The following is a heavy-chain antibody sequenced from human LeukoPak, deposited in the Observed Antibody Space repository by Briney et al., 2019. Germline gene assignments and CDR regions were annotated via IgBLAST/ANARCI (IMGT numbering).Heavy chain of an antibody. CDR3: ARYYDFWSGYYKY. CDR2: IKQDGSEK. Sequence: PGGSLRLSCAASGFSFSNYWMTWLRQAPGKGLEWVANIKQDGSEKYYVDSVKGRVTISRDNAKNSLYLQMNSLRAEDTAVYYCARYYDFWSGYYKYWGQGTLVTVSS. D-gene: IGHD3-3*01. J-gene: IGHJ4*02. CDR1: GFSFSNYW. V-gene: IGHV3-7*01.